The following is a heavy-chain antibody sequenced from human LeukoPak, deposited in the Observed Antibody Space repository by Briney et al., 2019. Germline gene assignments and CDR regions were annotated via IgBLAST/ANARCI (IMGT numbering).Heavy chain of an antibody. Sequence: GGSLRLSCAASGFTFSTYGMHWVRQAPGKGLEWVAFIRYDGSNEDYADSVKGRFTISRDNSNDTLYLQMNSLRGEDTAVYYCAKGRPINYWGLGTLVTVSS. CDR2: IRYDGSNE. CDR1: GFTFSTYG. J-gene: IGHJ4*02. CDR3: AKGRPINY. V-gene: IGHV3-30*02.